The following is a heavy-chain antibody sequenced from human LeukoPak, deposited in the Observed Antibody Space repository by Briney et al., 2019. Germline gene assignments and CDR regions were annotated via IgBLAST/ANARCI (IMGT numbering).Heavy chain of an antibody. CDR2: IKSKTDGGTT. CDR3: ATYNYGSFFYGTIRY. Sequence: GGSLRLSCAASGFTFSNAWMSWVRQAPGKGLEWVGRIKSKTDGGTTNYTAPVNGRFSISRDDSLNTLYLQMNTLKAEDTAVYYCATYNYGSFFYGTIRYWGQGTLVTVSS. V-gene: IGHV3-15*01. CDR1: GFTFSNAW. D-gene: IGHD3-10*01. J-gene: IGHJ4*02.